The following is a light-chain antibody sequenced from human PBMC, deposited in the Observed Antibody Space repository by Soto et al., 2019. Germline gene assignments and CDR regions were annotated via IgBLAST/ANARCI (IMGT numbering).Light chain of an antibody. CDR2: EDN. CDR1: SGSIASNF. Sequence: NFMLTQPHSVSESPGKTVTISCTRSSGSIASNFVQWYQQRPGSAPTTVIYEDNQRSAGVPDRFSGSIDSASNSASLTISGLKNEEEAEYYCQSYDNNSVVFGGGTKLTVL. J-gene: IGLJ2*01. CDR3: QSYDNNSVV. V-gene: IGLV6-57*03.